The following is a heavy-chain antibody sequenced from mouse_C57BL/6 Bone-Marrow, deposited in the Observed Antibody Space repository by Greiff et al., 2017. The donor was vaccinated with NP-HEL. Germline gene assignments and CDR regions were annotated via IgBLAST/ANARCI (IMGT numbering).Heavy chain of an antibody. CDR3: ARNGGLRRDGHYAMDY. CDR2: IWSGGST. CDR1: GFSLTSYG. V-gene: IGHV2-2*01. D-gene: IGHD2-4*01. J-gene: IGHJ4*01. Sequence: VHLVESGPGLVQPSQSLSITCTVSGFSLTSYGVHWVRQSPGKGLEWLGVIWSGGSTDYNAAFISRLSISKDNSKSQVFFKMNRLQADDTAIYYCARNGGLRRDGHYAMDYWGQGTSVTVSS.